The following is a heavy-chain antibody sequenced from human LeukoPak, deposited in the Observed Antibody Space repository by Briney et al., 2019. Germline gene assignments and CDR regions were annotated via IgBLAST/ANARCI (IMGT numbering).Heavy chain of an antibody. D-gene: IGHD3-3*01. CDR1: GFALNNYA. J-gene: IGHJ4*02. CDR2: IWYDGSNE. CDR3: ARDPGLRLDL. Sequence: GGSLRLSCAAHGFALNNYAMHWVRQAPGKGLEWVAVIWYDGSNEYYSDSVKGRFAISRDISKNTLYLQMNSLRAEDTAVYFCARDPGLRLDLWGQGTLLTVSS. V-gene: IGHV3-33*01.